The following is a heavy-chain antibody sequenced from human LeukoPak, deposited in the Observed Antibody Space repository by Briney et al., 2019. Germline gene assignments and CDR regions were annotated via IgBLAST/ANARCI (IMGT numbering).Heavy chain of an antibody. Sequence: SQTLSLTCTVSGGSISSGGYYWSWIRQHPGKGLEWIGYIYYSGSTKYNPSLKSRVTISLDTSKNQFSLNLSSVTAADTAVYYCARHMAAAGFPFDYWGQGTLVTVSS. J-gene: IGHJ4*02. V-gene: IGHV4-31*03. CDR1: GGSISSGGYY. D-gene: IGHD6-13*01. CDR3: ARHMAAAGFPFDY. CDR2: IYYSGST.